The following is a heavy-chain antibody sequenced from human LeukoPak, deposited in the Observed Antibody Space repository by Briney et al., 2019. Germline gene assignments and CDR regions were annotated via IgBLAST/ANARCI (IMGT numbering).Heavy chain of an antibody. J-gene: IGHJ6*03. CDR1: GYTFTSYY. D-gene: IGHD3-3*01. Sequence: ASVKVSCRASGYTFTSYYMHWVRQAPGQGLEWMGIINPSGGSTSYAQKFQGRVTMTRDTSTSTVYMELSSLRSEDTAVYYCARDQLRFLDQGYYMDVWGKGTTVTVSS. V-gene: IGHV1-46*01. CDR3: ARDQLRFLDQGYYMDV. CDR2: INPSGGST.